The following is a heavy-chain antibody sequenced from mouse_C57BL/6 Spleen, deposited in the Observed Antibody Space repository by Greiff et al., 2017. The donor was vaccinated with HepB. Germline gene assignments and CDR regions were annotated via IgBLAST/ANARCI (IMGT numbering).Heavy chain of an antibody. J-gene: IGHJ1*03. Sequence: VQLQHPGAELVKPGASVKLSCKASGYTFTSYWMQWVKQRPGQGLEWIGEIDPSDSYTNYNQKFKGKATLTVDTSSSTAYMQLSSLTSEDSAVYYCARRGAVWGTGTTVTVSS. CDR2: IDPSDSYT. CDR3: ARRGAV. CDR1: GYTFTSYW. V-gene: IGHV1-50*01.